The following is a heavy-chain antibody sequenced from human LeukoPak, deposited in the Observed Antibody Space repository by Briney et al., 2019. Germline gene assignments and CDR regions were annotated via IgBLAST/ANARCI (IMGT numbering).Heavy chain of an antibody. V-gene: IGHV4-30-2*02. CDR2: IYYSGSA. J-gene: IGHJ5*02. D-gene: IGHD3-10*01. CDR1: GGSLSSGDSS. CDR3: ASDYYGSGSYYNH. Sequence: SQTLSLTCAVSGGSLSSGDSSWSWIRQPPGKGLEWIGYIYYSGSAHYSPSLKSRVTISVDTSKNQFSLKLSSVTAADTAVYYCASDYYGSGSYYNHWGQGTLVTVSS.